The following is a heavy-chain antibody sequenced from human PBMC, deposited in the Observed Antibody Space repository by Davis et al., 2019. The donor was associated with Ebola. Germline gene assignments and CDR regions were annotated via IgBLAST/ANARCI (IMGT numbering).Heavy chain of an antibody. CDR1: GFIFSSCG. CDR3: AKDHDILTGHTRDGMDV. D-gene: IGHD3-9*01. V-gene: IGHV3-30*18. CDR2: VSFDGSDK. J-gene: IGHJ6*02. Sequence: GESLKISCVASGFIFSSCGMHWVRQAPGKGLEWVAVVSFDGSDKYYADSVKGRFTVSRDNSKNTLSLQMNSLRAEDTAVYYCAKDHDILTGHTRDGMDVWGQGTTVTVSS.